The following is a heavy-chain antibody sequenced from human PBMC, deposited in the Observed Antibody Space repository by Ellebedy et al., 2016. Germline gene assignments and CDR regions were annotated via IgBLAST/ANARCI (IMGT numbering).Heavy chain of an antibody. CDR1: GFTFSSHA. CDR2: IPAGGGPT. Sequence: GGSLRLSXAASGFTFSSHAMTWVRQAPGKGLEWVSTIPAGGGPTDYADSVKGRFTISRDNSKNTLFLQMNSLRAEDTATYYCAGRLRGGYWGQGTLVTVSS. CDR3: AGRLRGGY. D-gene: IGHD4-17*01. V-gene: IGHV3-23*01. J-gene: IGHJ4*02.